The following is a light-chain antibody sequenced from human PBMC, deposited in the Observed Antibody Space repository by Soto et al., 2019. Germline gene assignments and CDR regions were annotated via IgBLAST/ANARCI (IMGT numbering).Light chain of an antibody. V-gene: IGLV2-14*01. Sequence: SSLTQPASVSGSPGQSITISCTGTSSDIGTYNRVSWYQQNPGKAPKLLIYEVSNRPLGVSNRFSGSKSGHTASLTISGLQAEDETDYYCCSFTTISTYVFGTGTKVTVL. CDR1: SSDIGTYNR. CDR2: EVS. CDR3: CSFTTISTYV. J-gene: IGLJ1*01.